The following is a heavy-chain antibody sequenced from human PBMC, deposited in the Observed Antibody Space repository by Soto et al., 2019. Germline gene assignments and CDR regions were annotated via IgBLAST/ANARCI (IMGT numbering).Heavy chain of an antibody. CDR2: VRSSGDYT. CDR1: GFTFNTYG. D-gene: IGHD2-2*01. Sequence: GGSLRLSCAASGFTFNTYGMSWVRQAPGKGLEWVSTVRSSGDYTYYSDTLKGRFTISRDNSKNTLYLQMNSLRAEDTAVYYFAKDIGYCISTACRQPFDYWGQGALVTVSS. CDR3: AKDIGYCISTACRQPFDY. V-gene: IGHV3-23*01. J-gene: IGHJ4*02.